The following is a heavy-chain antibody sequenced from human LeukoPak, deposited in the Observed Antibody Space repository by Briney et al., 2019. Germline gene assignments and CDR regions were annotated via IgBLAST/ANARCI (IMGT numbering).Heavy chain of an antibody. CDR2: IYYSGST. V-gene: IGHV4-59*08. Sequence: SETLSLTCSVSGGSISSYYWSWIRQPPGKGLEWIGYIYYSGSTNYNPSLKSRVTISVDTSKNQFSLKLSSATAADTGAYYCARHKRHGSGRQVDAVDIWGQGTMVTVSS. D-gene: IGHD3-10*01. CDR3: ARHKRHGSGRQVDAVDI. CDR1: GGSISSYY. J-gene: IGHJ3*02.